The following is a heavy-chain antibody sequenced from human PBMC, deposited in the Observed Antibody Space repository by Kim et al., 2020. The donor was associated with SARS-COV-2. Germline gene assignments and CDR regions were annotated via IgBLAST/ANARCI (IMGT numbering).Heavy chain of an antibody. CDR1: GFTFSGSA. CDR2: IRSKANSYAT. J-gene: IGHJ6*02. Sequence: GGSLRLSCAASGFTFSGSAMHWVRQASGKGLEWVGRIRSKANSYATAYAASVKGRFTISRDDSKNTAYLQMNSLKTEDTAVYYCTRLIGLRLGELSLSDYYYGMDVWGQGTTVTVSS. D-gene: IGHD3-16*02. V-gene: IGHV3-73*01. CDR3: TRLIGLRLGELSLSDYYYGMDV.